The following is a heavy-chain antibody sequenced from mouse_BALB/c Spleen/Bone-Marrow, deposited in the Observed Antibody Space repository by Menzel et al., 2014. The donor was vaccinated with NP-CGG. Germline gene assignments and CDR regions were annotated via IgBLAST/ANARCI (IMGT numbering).Heavy chain of an antibody. CDR2: IDPANGNT. Sequence: VQLQASGADLVKPGASVKLSCTASGFNIKDTYMHWVKQRPEQGLEWIGRIDPANGNTKYDPKFQGKPTITADTSSNTAYLQLSSLTSEDTAVYYCAREVDYAMDYWGQGTSVTVSS. D-gene: IGHD1-1*01. J-gene: IGHJ4*01. V-gene: IGHV14-3*02. CDR3: AREVDYAMDY. CDR1: GFNIKDTY.